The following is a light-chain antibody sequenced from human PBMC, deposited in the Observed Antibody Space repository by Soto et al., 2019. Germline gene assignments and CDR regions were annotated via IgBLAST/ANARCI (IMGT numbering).Light chain of an antibody. CDR2: EVV. J-gene: IGLJ1*01. CDR1: KNDIGVYDF. Sequence: QSGLTQPPAASGSPGQSVTISCTGTKNDIGVYDFVSWYQHHPGKAPRLIIYEVVQRPSGVPDRFSGSKSGNTASLTVSGLQAADEADYFCKSYAGSNTYVFGSGTRSQS. V-gene: IGLV2-8*01. CDR3: KSYAGSNTYV.